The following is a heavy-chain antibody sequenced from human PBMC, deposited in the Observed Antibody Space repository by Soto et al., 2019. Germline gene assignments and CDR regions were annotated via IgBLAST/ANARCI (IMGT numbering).Heavy chain of an antibody. D-gene: IGHD5-18*01. CDR1: GGSMSSSSYY. V-gene: IGHV4-39*01. CDR3: ARHVDTAMASFDY. J-gene: IGHJ4*02. Sequence: SEKLSLTCTVSGGSMSSSSYYWCRLRQPPGKGLEWIGSIYYSGSTYYNPSLKSRVTISVDTSKNQFSLKLSSVTAADTAVYYCARHVDTAMASFDYWCQGTLVT. CDR2: IYYSGST.